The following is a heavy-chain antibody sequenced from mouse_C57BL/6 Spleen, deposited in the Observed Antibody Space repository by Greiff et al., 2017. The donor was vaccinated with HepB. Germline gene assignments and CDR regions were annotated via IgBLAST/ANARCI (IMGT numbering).Heavy chain of an antibody. V-gene: IGHV7-3*01. J-gene: IGHJ1*03. CDR3: ARYPYYGNYSWYFDV. D-gene: IGHD2-10*01. Sequence: EVQLVESGGGLVQPGGSLSLSCAASGFTFTAYYMSWVRQPPGTALEWLGFIRNKAIVYTTEYSASVKGRFTISRDTSKSILNLQMNALRAEDSATYYCARYPYYGNYSWYFDVWGTGTTVTVSS. CDR2: IRNKAIVYTT. CDR1: GFTFTAYY.